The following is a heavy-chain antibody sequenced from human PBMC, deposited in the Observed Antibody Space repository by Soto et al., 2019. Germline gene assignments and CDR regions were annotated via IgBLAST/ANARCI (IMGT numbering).Heavy chain of an antibody. CDR1: GGSISSSSYY. D-gene: IGHD4-17*01. CDR3: AATSSQHGDYDKYDY. CDR2: IYYSGST. J-gene: IGHJ4*02. Sequence: PSETLSLTCTVSGGSISSSSYYWGWIRQPPGKGLEWIGSIYYSGSTYYNPSLKSRVTISVDTSKNQFSLKLSSVTAADTAVYYCAATSSQHGDYDKYDYWGQGTLVTVSS. V-gene: IGHV4-39*01.